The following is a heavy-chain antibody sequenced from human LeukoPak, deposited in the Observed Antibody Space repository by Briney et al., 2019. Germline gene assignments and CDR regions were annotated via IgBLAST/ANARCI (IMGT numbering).Heavy chain of an antibody. V-gene: IGHV3-23*01. CDR2: ISGSGGST. J-gene: IGHJ4*02. CDR1: GFTFSSYA. Sequence: GGSLRLSCAASGFTFSSYAMSWVRQAPGKGLEWVSAISGSGGSTYYADSVKGRFTISRDNSKNTLYLQVNSLRAEDTAVYYCAKRGGLAGYFDYWGQGTLVTVSS. CDR3: AKRGGLAGYFDY. D-gene: IGHD2-15*01.